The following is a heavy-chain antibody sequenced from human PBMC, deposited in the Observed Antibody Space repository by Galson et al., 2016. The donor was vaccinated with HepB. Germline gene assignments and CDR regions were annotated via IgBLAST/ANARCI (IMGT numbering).Heavy chain of an antibody. J-gene: IGHJ4*02. CDR3: ARQGPVTTSSQPADY. V-gene: IGHV5-51*01. Sequence: GAEVKKPGESLMISCKGSGYNFATFWIGWVRQMPGKGLEWMGLIYPGDSDTRYSPSFQGQVTISADKSLNTAYLQWTSLKASDTATYYCARQGPVTTSSQPADYWGQATPVIVSP. CDR1: GYNFATFW. D-gene: IGHD4-17*01. CDR2: IYPGDSDT.